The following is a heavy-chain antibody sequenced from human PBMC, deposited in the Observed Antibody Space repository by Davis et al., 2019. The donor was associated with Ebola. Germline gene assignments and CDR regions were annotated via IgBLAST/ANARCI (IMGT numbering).Heavy chain of an antibody. CDR2: IIPIFGTA. CDR1: GGTFSSYA. CDR3: AREYSSSYGAFDI. J-gene: IGHJ3*02. V-gene: IGHV1-69*13. D-gene: IGHD6-6*01. Sequence: SVKVSCKASGGTFSSYAISWVRQAPGQGLEWMGRIIPIFGTANYAQKFQGRVTITADESTSTAYMELSSLRSEDTAVYYCAREYSSSYGAFDIWGQGTMVTVSS.